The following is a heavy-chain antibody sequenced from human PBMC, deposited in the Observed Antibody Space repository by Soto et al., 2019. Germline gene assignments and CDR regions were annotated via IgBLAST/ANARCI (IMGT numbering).Heavy chain of an antibody. J-gene: IGHJ5*02. CDR2: TRNKANSYTT. Sequence: EVQLVESGGGLVQPGGSLRLSCAASGFTFSDHYMDWVRQAPGKGLEWVGRTRNKANSYTTEYAASVKGRFTISRDDSKNSLYLQMNSLITEDTAVYYCARADDSSGYYYLWGQGTLVTVSS. V-gene: IGHV3-72*01. CDR3: ARADDSSGYYYL. D-gene: IGHD3-22*01. CDR1: GFTFSDHY.